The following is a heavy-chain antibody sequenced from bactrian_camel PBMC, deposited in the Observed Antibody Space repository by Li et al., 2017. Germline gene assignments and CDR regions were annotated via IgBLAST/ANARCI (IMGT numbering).Heavy chain of an antibody. V-gene: IGHV3S63*01. D-gene: IGHD6*01. Sequence: HVQLVESGGGSVQAGGSLRLSCTASGFAFKDSAMAWYRHAPGNECELVSRINSTGNTSYGDSVQGRFIVSQDNAKTTAYLQMDSLKPEDTAVYYCTADRCGRGYSGIWYVTRFNYRGQGTQVTVS. CDR2: INSTGNT. CDR3: TADRCGRGYSGIWYVTRFNY. CDR1: GFAFKDSA. J-gene: IGHJ4*01.